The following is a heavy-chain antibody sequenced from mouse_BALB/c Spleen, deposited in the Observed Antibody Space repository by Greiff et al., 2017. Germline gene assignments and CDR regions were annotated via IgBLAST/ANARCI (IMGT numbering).Heavy chain of an antibody. CDR1: GFTFSDYY. J-gene: IGHJ4*01. CDR3: ARDLDYYGSSPYAMDY. D-gene: IGHD1-1*01. V-gene: IGHV5-4*02. Sequence: EVQLVESGGGLVKPGGSLKLSCAASGFTFSDYYMYWVRQTPEKRLEWVATISDGGSYTYYPDSVKGRFTISRDNAKNNLYLQMSSLKSEDTAMYYCARDLDYYGSSPYAMDYWGQGTSVTVSS. CDR2: ISDGGSYT.